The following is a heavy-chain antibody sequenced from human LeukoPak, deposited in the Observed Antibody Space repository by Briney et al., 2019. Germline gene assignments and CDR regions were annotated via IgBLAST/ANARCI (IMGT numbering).Heavy chain of an antibody. J-gene: IGHJ4*02. CDR1: GGSFSGYY. CDR3: ARVRQQLVPAYFDY. CDR2: INHSGST. V-gene: IGHV4-34*01. Sequence: PSETLSLTCAVYGGSFSGYYWSWIRQPPGKGLEWIGEINHSGSTNYNPSLKGRVTISVDTSKNQFSLKLSSVTAADTAVYYCARVRQQLVPAYFDYWGQGTLVTVSS. D-gene: IGHD6-13*01.